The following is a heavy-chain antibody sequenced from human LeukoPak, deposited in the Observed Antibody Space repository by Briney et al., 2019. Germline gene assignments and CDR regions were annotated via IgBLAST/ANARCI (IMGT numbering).Heavy chain of an antibody. J-gene: IGHJ6*02. V-gene: IGHV5-51*01. CDR1: GYSFTSYW. D-gene: IGHD2-21*02. Sequence: GESLKISCKGSGYSFTSYWIGWVRQMPGKGLEWMGIIYPGDSDTRYSPSFQGQVTISADKSISTAYLQWSSLKASDTAMYYCARQGPWVHCGGDRYSGNYGMDVWGQGTTVTVSS. CDR2: IYPGDSDT. CDR3: ARQGPWVHCGGDRYSGNYGMDV.